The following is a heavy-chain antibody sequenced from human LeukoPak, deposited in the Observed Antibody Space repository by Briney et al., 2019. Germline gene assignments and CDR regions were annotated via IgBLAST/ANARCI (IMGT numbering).Heavy chain of an antibody. D-gene: IGHD6-6*01. Sequence: ASVKVSCKASGYTFNSYGISWVRQAPGQGLEWMGWISAYNGNTYYAQKFQGRVTMTTDTSTSTAYMELSSLRSEDTAVYYCARGGSSSSDSGYWGQGTLVTVSS. J-gene: IGHJ4*02. V-gene: IGHV1-18*01. CDR2: ISAYNGNT. CDR1: GYTFNSYG. CDR3: ARGGSSSSDSGY.